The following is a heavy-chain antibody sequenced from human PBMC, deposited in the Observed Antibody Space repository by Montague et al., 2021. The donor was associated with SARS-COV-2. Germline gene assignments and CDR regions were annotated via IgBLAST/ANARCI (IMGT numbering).Heavy chain of an antibody. CDR3: ARINSDPLDYYYYGMDV. CDR2: IDWDDDK. J-gene: IGHJ6*02. Sequence: PALVKPPQTLTLTCTFSGFSLSTSGMCVSWIRQPPGKALEWLALIDWDDDKYYSTSLKTRLTISKDTSKNQVVLTMTNMDPVDTATYYCARINSDPLDYYYYGMDVWGQGTTVTVSS. D-gene: IGHD1-1*01. V-gene: IGHV2-70*01. CDR1: GFSLSTSGMC.